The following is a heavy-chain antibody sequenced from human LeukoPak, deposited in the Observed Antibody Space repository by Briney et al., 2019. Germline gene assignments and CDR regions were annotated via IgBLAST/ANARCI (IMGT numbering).Heavy chain of an antibody. CDR1: GYTFTGYY. D-gene: IGHD4/OR15-4a*01. Sequence: SVKVSCKASGYTFTGYYMHWVRQAPGQGLEWMGWINPNSGGTNYAQKFQGRVTMTRDTSISTAYMELSRLRSDDTAVYYCARVLIASDAFDIWGQGTMVTVSS. V-gene: IGHV1-2*02. CDR2: INPNSGGT. J-gene: IGHJ3*02. CDR3: ARVLIASDAFDI.